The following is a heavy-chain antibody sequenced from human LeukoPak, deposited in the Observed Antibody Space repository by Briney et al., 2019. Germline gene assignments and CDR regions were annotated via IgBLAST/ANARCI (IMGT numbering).Heavy chain of an antibody. V-gene: IGHV1-69*04. Sequence: SVKVSCTASGGTFSSYAISWVRQAPGQGLEWMGRIIPILGIANYAQKFQGRVTITADKSTSTAYMELSSLRSEDTAVYYCARIFGRDGYNLFDYWGQGTLVTVSS. CDR1: GGTFSSYA. J-gene: IGHJ4*02. D-gene: IGHD5-12*01. CDR3: ARIFGRDGYNLFDY. CDR2: IIPILGIA.